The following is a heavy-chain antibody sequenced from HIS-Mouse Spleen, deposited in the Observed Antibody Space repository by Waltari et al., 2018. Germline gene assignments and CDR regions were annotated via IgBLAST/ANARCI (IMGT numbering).Heavy chain of an antibody. CDR3: AKASSGWLDY. J-gene: IGHJ4*02. D-gene: IGHD6-19*01. V-gene: IGHV3-30*18. Sequence: QVQLVESGGGVVQPGRSLRLSCAASGFPFSSYGLHWVRQAPGKGVEWVAVISNDGSNKYYADSVKGRFTISRDNSKNTLYLQMNSLRAEDTAVYYCAKASSGWLDYWGQGTLVTVSS. CDR2: ISNDGSNK. CDR1: GFPFSSYG.